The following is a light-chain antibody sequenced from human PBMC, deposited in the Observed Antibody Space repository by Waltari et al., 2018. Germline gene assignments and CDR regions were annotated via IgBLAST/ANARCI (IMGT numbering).Light chain of an antibody. V-gene: IGKV1-17*01. J-gene: IGKJ2*01. CDR2: CAS. Sequence: DIQMTQSPSSLSASAGDTVTITCRASQDIRNYVAWYQQKPGKAPKPLIYCASNLETGVPSRFSGSGSGTRFTLTISSLQPEDFATYYCQQHTTYPVTFGQGTTLEIK. CDR3: QQHTTYPVT. CDR1: QDIRNY.